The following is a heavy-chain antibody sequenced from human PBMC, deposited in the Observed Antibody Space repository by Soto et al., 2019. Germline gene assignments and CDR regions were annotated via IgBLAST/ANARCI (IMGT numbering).Heavy chain of an antibody. V-gene: IGHV3-74*01. CDR2: IDKVGTDS. D-gene: IGHD3-10*01. J-gene: IGHJ6*03. CDR3: AGGWFGVDV. Sequence: EVQLVESGGGLVQPGGSLRLSCAASEYTFSGRSMHWVRQAPGKGLVCVSGIDKVGTDSTYADSVKGRFTSSRDNAKNTVYLQINLLRVEGSAVYYCAGGWFGVDVCGKWTAVTVSS. CDR1: EYTFSGRS.